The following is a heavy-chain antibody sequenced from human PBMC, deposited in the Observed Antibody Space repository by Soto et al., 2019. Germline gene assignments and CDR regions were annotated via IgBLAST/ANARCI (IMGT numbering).Heavy chain of an antibody. J-gene: IGHJ6*02. D-gene: IGHD6-13*01. CDR2: IYPGDSDT. CDR1: GYSFTSYW. V-gene: IGHV5-51*01. CDR3: ARTSEDGKYYYGMDV. Sequence: GESLKISCKGSGYSFTSYWIGWVRQMPGKGLEWMGIIYPGDSDTRYSPSFQGQVTISADKSISTAYLQWSSLKASDTAMYYCARTSEDGKYYYGMDVWGQGTTVTVS.